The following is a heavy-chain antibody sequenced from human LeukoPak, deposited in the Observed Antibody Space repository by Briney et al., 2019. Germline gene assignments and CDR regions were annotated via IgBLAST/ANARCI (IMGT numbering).Heavy chain of an antibody. V-gene: IGHV4-34*01. CDR2: INHSGST. D-gene: IGHD6-19*01. CDR1: GGSINSFY. J-gene: IGHJ6*02. CDR3: ARGSGIGSGWYSYYYYGMDV. Sequence: SETLSLICTVSGGSINSFYWTWIRQPPGKGLEWIGEINHSGSTNYNPSLKSRVTISVDTSKNQFSLKLSSVTAADTAVYYCARGSGIGSGWYSYYYYGMDVWGQGTTVTASS.